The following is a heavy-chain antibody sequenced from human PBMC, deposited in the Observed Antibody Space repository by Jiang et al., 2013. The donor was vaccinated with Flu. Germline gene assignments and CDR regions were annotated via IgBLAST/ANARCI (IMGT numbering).Heavy chain of an antibody. CDR1: DTPSLAML. J-gene: IGHJ4*02. CDR3: ARGWFGELIDY. CDR2: INAGNGNT. Sequence: SVKFPARLLDTPSLAMLCIGCARPPDQRLEWMGWINAGNGNTKYSQKFQGRVTITRDTSASTAYMELSSLRSEDTAVYYCARGWFGELIDYWGQGTLVTVSS. V-gene: IGHV1-3*01. D-gene: IGHD3-10*01.